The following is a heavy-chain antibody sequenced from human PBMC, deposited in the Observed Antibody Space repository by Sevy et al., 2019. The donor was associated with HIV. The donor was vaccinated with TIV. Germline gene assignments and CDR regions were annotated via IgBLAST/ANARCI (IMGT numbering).Heavy chain of an antibody. D-gene: IGHD4-4*01. V-gene: IGHV4-30-4*01. Sequence: SETLSLTCTVSGGSISSGDYNWSWIRQPPGKGLEWIGYIYYSGLTYYNPSLKSRITLSVDTSENQFSLTLSSVTAADTAVYYCARSYSDYSNALAFDYWGQGTLVTVSS. J-gene: IGHJ4*02. CDR2: IYYSGLT. CDR3: ARSYSDYSNALAFDY. CDR1: GGSISSGDYN.